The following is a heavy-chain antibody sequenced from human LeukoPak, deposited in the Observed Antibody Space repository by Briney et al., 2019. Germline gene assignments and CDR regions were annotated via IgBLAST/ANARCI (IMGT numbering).Heavy chain of an antibody. D-gene: IGHD3-10*01. CDR3: VRDWTRLWFGEEAFDY. CDR1: GYTFTGYY. J-gene: IGHJ4*02. Sequence: GASVKVSCTASGYTFTGYYMHWVRQAPGQGLEWMGIINPSGGSTSYAQKFQGRVTMTRDTSTSTVYMELSSLRSEDTAVYYCVRDWTRLWFGEEAFDYWGQGTLVTVSS. CDR2: INPSGGST. V-gene: IGHV1-46*01.